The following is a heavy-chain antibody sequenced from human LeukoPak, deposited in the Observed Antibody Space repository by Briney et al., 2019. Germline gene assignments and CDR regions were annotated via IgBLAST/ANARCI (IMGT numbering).Heavy chain of an antibody. CDR2: ISYHARDQ. D-gene: IGHD2-8*01. J-gene: IGHJ4*02. CDR3: SAQPCINGICYLDY. V-gene: IGHV3-30*04. Sequence: GGSLRLSCTASGFTFSDHAMHWVRQAPGKGLEWVTVISYHARDQFYADSVKGRFTVSRDNSRNTLYLQMNSLRTEDSAVYYCSAQPCINGICYLDYWGQGTLVTVSS. CDR1: GFTFSDHA.